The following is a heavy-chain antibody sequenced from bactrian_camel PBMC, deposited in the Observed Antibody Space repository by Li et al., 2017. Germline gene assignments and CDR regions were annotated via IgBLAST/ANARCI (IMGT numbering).Heavy chain of an antibody. Sequence: QLVESGGGLVQPGGSLRLSCAASGFAFSSHYVNWVRQAPGKGLEWISTISRAGGNTYYADSVKGRFTISRDNVKSTAYLQMNNLKTEDTGLYVCGACVYDYTGQGTQVTVS. CDR2: ISRAGGNT. D-gene: IGHD8*01. V-gene: IGHV3S25*01. CDR1: GFAFSSHY. CDR3: GACVYDY. J-gene: IGHJ4*01.